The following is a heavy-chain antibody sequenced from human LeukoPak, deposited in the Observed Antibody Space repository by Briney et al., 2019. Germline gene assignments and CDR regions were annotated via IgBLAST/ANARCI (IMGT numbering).Heavy chain of an antibody. Sequence: TPSLTCTLSGGSLGSDNSYWNWSRQPAGKGLEWIGRIYADGSSNYHPSHKSRLTILVDTSKNQFSLRLSSMTAADTAVYYCARGYYYRTWGLGTLVTVSS. CDR3: ARGYYYRT. J-gene: IGHJ4*02. V-gene: IGHV4-61*02. D-gene: IGHD3-10*01. CDR2: IYADGSS. CDR1: GGSLGSDNSY.